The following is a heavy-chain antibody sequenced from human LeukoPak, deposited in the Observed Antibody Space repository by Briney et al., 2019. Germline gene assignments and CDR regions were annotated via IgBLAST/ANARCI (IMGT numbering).Heavy chain of an antibody. Sequence: PSETLSLTCTVSGGSISSGAYYWSWIRPHPGKGLEWIGYIYYSGSTYYNPSLKSRVTISVDTSKNQFSLKLTSMTAADTAVYYCARGIWGDLSWFDPWGQGTLVTVSS. CDR2: IYYSGST. D-gene: IGHD3-16*01. J-gene: IGHJ5*02. CDR1: GGSISSGAYY. V-gene: IGHV4-31*03. CDR3: ARGIWGDLSWFDP.